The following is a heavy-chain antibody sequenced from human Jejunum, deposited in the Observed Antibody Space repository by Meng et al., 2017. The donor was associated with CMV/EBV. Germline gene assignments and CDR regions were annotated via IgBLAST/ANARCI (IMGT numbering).Heavy chain of an antibody. CDR2: MSPKSGAA. V-gene: IGHV1-8*01. CDR1: GRSFTSFD. Sequence: SCKTSGRSFTSFDLNWVRQAAGQGFEWIGWMSPKSGAAAYAQKFQGRVTMTRDTSINTAYIELRSLTSDDTAVYFCVTDVFGLASDWGQGTLVTVSS. J-gene: IGHJ4*02. D-gene: IGHD3-16*01. CDR3: VTDVFGLASD.